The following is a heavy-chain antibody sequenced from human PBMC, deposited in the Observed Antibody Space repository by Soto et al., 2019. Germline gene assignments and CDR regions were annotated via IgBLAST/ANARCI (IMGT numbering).Heavy chain of an antibody. CDR2: ISYDGSNK. J-gene: IGHJ4*02. CDR1: GFTFSSYG. D-gene: IGHD6-6*01. CDR3: AKDLGASSIAAYFDF. Sequence: QVQLVESGGGVVQPGRSLRLSCAASGFTFSSYGMHWVRQAPGKGLEWVAVISYDGSNKYYADSVKGRFTISRDYSKNTLYLKMNSLRAEDTAVYYCAKDLGASSIAAYFDFWGQGTLVTVSS. V-gene: IGHV3-30*18.